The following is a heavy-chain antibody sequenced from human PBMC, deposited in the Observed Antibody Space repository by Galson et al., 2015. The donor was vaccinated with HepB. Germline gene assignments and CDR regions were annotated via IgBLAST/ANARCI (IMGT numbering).Heavy chain of an antibody. CDR2: ISYDATKK. CDR1: GFTFSNYA. D-gene: IGHD3-22*01. J-gene: IGHJ6*02. Sequence: SLRLSRAASGFTFSNYAMHWVRQTPGKGLEWVAVISYDATKKYYIDAVKGRFSISRDNSKGTVYLQMSSLRAEDTAVYYCARDLYSYAADYYYHNGLDVWGQGTTVTVSS. V-gene: IGHV3-30*04. CDR3: ARDLYSYAADYYYHNGLDV.